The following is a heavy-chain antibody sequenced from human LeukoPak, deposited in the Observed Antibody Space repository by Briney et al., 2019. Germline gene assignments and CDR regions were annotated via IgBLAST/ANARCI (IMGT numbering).Heavy chain of an antibody. CDR2: ISYDGSNK. Sequence: PGRSQRLSCAASGFTFSSYGMHWVRQAPGKGLEWVAVISYDGSNKYYADSVKGRFTISRDNSKSTLYLQMNSLRAEDTAVYNCANGIAVAGPPFDYWGQGTLVTVSS. D-gene: IGHD6-19*01. CDR1: GFTFSSYG. J-gene: IGHJ4*02. V-gene: IGHV3-30*18. CDR3: ANGIAVAGPPFDY.